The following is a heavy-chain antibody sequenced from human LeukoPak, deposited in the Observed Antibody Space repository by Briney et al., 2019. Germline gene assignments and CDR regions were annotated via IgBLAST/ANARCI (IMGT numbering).Heavy chain of an antibody. CDR3: ASGRTDIVVVPATLRNYYFDY. D-gene: IGHD2-2*01. V-gene: IGHV1-69*06. CDR2: IIPMFGTA. CDR1: RGTFSSYD. J-gene: IGHJ4*02. Sequence: SVKVSCTASRGTFSSYDISWVRQAPGQGLEWMGGIIPMFGTANYAQKFQGRVTITADKSTSTAYMELSSLRSEDTAVYYCASGRTDIVVVPATLRNYYFDYWGQGTLVTVSS.